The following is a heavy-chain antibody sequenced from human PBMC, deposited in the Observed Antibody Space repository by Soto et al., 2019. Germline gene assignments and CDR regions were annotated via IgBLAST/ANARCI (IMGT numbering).Heavy chain of an antibody. CDR2: IDPSDSYT. V-gene: IGHV5-10-1*01. CDR1: GYSFTSYW. J-gene: IGHJ6*02. D-gene: IGHD5-18*01. CDR3: AGHVPYYTTAMVTWYYYYGMDV. Sequence: KVSCKGSGYSFTSYWISWVRQMPGKGLEWMGRIDPSDSYTNYSPSFQGHVTISADKSISTAYLQWSSLKASDTAMYYCAGHVPYYTTAMVTWYYYYGMDVWGQGTTVTVSS.